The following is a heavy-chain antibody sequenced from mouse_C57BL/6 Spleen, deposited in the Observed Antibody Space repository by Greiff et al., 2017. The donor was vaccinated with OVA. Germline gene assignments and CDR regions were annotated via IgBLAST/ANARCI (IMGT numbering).Heavy chain of an antibody. CDR1: GFTFSSYG. V-gene: IGHV5-6*01. Sequence: DVHLVESGGDLVKPGGSLKLSCAASGFTFSSYGMSWVRQTPDKRLEWVATISSGGSYTYYPDSVKGRFTISRDNAKNTLYLQMSSLKSEDTAMYYCARESLGYFDVWGTGTTVTVSS. J-gene: IGHJ1*03. CDR3: ARESLGYFDV. CDR2: ISSGGSYT.